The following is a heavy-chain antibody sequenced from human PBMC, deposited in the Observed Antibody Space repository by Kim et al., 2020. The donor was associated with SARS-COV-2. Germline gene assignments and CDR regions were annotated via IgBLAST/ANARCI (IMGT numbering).Heavy chain of an antibody. CDR2: INHSGST. V-gene: IGHV4-34*01. CDR3: ARKNGVGRYSSSWYVYSRSYYYGMDV. CDR1: GGSFSGYY. D-gene: IGHD6-13*01. J-gene: IGHJ6*02. Sequence: SETLSLTCAVYGGSFSGYYWSLIRQPPGKGLEWIGEINHSGSTNYNPSLKSRVTISVDTSKNQFSLKLSSVTAADTAVYYCARKNGVGRYSSSWYVYSRSYYYGMDVWGQGTTVTVSS.